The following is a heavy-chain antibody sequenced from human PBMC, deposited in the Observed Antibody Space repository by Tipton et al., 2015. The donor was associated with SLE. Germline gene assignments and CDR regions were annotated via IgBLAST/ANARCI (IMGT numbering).Heavy chain of an antibody. J-gene: IGHJ5*02. Sequence: TLSLTCIVSGGSISSSSFYWGWIRQPPGNGLEWIGEINHSGSTNYNPSLKSRVTILVDTSKNQVSLRLSSVSAADTAIYYCARGPSAAGTYLWGQGTLVTVSS. CDR2: INHSGST. D-gene: IGHD6-13*01. CDR1: GGSISSSSFY. V-gene: IGHV4-39*07. CDR3: ARGPSAAGTYL.